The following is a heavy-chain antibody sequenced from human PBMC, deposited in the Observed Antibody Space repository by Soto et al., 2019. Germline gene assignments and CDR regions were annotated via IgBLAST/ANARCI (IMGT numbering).Heavy chain of an antibody. CDR3: ASGST. CDR2: TRNEANSYTT. D-gene: IGHD2-2*03. V-gene: IGHV3-72*01. J-gene: IGHJ5*02. Sequence: PGGSLRLSCAASGFTFSDHYMDWVRQAPGKGLEWVGRTRNEANSYTTEYAASVKGRFTISRDDSKNSLYLQMNSLKTEDTAVYYCASGSTWGQGTLVTVSS. CDR1: GFTFSDHY.